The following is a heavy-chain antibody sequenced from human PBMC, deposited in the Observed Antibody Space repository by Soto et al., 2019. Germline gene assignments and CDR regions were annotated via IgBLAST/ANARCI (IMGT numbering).Heavy chain of an antibody. V-gene: IGHV1-46*01. CDR3: ARDHLDYYYGMDV. CDR1: GYTFTSYY. J-gene: IGHJ6*02. Sequence: ASVKVSCKASGYTFTSYYIHWVRQAPGQGLEWMGIINPSGGSTSYAQKFQGRVTMTRDTSTSTVYMELSSLRSEDTAVYYCARDHLDYYYGMDVWGQGNPGHRLL. CDR2: INPSGGST.